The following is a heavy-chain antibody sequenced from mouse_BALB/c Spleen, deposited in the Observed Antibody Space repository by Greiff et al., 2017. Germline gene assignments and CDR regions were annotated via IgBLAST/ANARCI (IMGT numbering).Heavy chain of an antibody. V-gene: IGHV1-7*01. D-gene: IGHD6-1*01. CDR3: ARSEASSYYYAMDY. CDR1: GYTFTSYW. CDR2: INPSTGYT. Sequence: VQLQESGAELAKPGASVKMSCKASGYTFTSYWMHWVKQRPGQGLEWIGYINPSTGYTEYNQKFKDKATLTADKSSSTAYMQLSSLTSEDSAVYYCARSEASSYYYAMDYWGQGTSVTVSS. J-gene: IGHJ4*01.